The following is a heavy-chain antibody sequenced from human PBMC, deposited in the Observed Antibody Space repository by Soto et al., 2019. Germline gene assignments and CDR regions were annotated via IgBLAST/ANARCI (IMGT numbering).Heavy chain of an antibody. CDR3: ARRYSSAFDI. CDR2: XHXXXRT. CDR1: GGSISSYY. Sequence: XXTLSLTCTVSGGSISSYYWSWIRQPPGXXXXXXXXXHXXXRTXXNTXXXXXXXIXXXTXXXQLSLKMRSVTAEETAVYYCARRYSSAFDIWGQGTMVTVSS. J-gene: IGHJ3*02. D-gene: IGHD6-13*01. V-gene: IGHV4-59*08.